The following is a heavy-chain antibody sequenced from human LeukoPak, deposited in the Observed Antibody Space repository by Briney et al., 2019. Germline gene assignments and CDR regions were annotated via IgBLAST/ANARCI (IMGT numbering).Heavy chain of an antibody. CDR1: GFTFSSYS. Sequence: GGSLRLSCAASGFTFSSYSMNWVRQAPGKGLEWVSYISSSSTIYYADSVKGRFTISRDNAKNSLYLQMNSLRAEDTAVYYCASLVVAATPDWFDPWGQGTLVTVSS. V-gene: IGHV3-48*01. J-gene: IGHJ5*02. D-gene: IGHD2-15*01. CDR3: ASLVVAATPDWFDP. CDR2: ISSSSTI.